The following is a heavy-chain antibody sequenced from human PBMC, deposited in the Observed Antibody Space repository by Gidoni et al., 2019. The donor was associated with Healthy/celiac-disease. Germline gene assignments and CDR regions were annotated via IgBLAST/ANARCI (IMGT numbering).Heavy chain of an antibody. Sequence: EVQLVESGGGLVKPGGSLILSCAASGFTFSSYSMNWFRQAPGKGLEWVSSISSSSSYIYYADSVKGRFTISRDNAKNSLYLQMNSLRAEDTAVYYCAIQAKYYDFWSGDAFDIWGQGTMVTVSS. CDR3: AIQAKYYDFWSGDAFDI. J-gene: IGHJ3*02. D-gene: IGHD3-3*01. CDR1: GFTFSSYS. CDR2: ISSSSSYI. V-gene: IGHV3-21*01.